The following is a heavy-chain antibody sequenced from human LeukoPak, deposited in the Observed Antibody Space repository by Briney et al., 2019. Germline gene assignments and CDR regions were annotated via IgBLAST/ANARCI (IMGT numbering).Heavy chain of an antibody. J-gene: IGHJ4*02. CDR1: GVSFSGYY. Sequence: PSETLSLTCAVYGVSFSGYYWSWIRQPPGKGLEWIGEINHSGSTNYNPSLKSRVSISVDTSKNQFSLKLSSVTDADTAVYYCARLAAAGKGDYWGQGTLVTVSS. D-gene: IGHD6-13*01. CDR3: ARLAAAGKGDY. V-gene: IGHV4-34*01. CDR2: INHSGST.